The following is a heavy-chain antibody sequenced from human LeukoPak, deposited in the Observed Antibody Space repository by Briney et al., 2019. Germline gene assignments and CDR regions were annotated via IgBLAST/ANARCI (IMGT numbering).Heavy chain of an antibody. D-gene: IGHD4-17*01. CDR3: AREGSYGDYLANWFDP. Sequence: SVKVSCKASGGTFSSYAISWVRQAPGQGLEWMGGIFPIFGTANYAQKFQGRVTITTDEPTSTAYMELSSLRSEDTAVYYRAREGSYGDYLANWFDPWGQGTLVTVSS. V-gene: IGHV1-69*05. J-gene: IGHJ5*02. CDR1: GGTFSSYA. CDR2: IFPIFGTA.